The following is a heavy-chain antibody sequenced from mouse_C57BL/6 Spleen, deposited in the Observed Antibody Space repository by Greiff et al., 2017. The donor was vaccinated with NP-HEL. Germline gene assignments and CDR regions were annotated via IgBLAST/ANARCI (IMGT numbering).Heavy chain of an antibody. CDR2: ISRGSSTT. CDR1: GYTFTDYG. Sequence: DVQLVESGAGLVKPGASLKLSCAASGYTFTDYGMHWVRQAPEKGLEWVAYISRGSSTTYYADTVKGRSTITRDNAKNTLFLQMASLMSEDTGMYYCDNPNWFIAMDYWGQGTSVTVSS. D-gene: IGHD4-1*02. V-gene: IGHV5-17*01. CDR3: DNPNWFIAMDY. J-gene: IGHJ4*01.